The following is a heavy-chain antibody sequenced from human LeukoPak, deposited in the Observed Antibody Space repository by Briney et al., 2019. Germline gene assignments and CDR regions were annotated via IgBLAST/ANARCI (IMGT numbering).Heavy chain of an antibody. CDR2: MNPNSGNT. D-gene: IGHD3-10*01. J-gene: IGHJ6*03. CDR3: ARGTDGRWFGESYYYYYMDV. Sequence: ASVKVSCKASGYTFTSYDINWVRQATGQGLEWMGWMNPNSGNTGYAQKFQGRVTMTRNTSISTAYMELSSLRSEDTAVYYCARGTDGRWFGESYYYYYMDVWGKGTTVTISS. V-gene: IGHV1-8*01. CDR1: GYTFTSYD.